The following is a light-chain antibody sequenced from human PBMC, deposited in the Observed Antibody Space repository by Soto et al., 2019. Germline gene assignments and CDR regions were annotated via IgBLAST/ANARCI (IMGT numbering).Light chain of an antibody. V-gene: IGLV2-14*03. Sequence: QSVLTQPASVSGAPGQSIAISCTGTSSDVGGYNYVSWYQHHPGKAPKLMVYDVSNRPSGVSNRFSGSKSGNTASLPISWLQAEDEADYYCSSYTSSSTYVFGTGTKVTVL. J-gene: IGLJ1*01. CDR2: DVS. CDR3: SSYTSSSTYV. CDR1: SSDVGGYNY.